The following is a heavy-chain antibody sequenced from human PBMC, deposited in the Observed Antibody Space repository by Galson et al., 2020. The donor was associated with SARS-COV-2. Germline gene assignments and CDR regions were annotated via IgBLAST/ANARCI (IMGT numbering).Heavy chain of an antibody. V-gene: IGHV4-31*03. D-gene: IGHD3-10*01. Sequence: SETLSLTCTVSGGSISSGGYYWSWIRQRPGKGLEWIGYIYYSGSTYYNPSLKIRVTISVYTSKNQFSLKLSSVTAADTAVYYCAKGPKFYYGSGNYYPYYFDYWGQGTLVTVSS. J-gene: IGHJ4*02. CDR2: IYYSGST. CDR1: GGSISSGGYY. CDR3: AKGPKFYYGSGNYYPYYFDY.